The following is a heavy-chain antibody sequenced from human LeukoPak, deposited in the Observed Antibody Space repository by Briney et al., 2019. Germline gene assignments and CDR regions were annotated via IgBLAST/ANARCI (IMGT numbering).Heavy chain of an antibody. Sequence: PGGSLTLSCAPSLFTFSYYWMHWVRQAPGEGLVWVSRINDDERTTTYADSEKGLITISRDNTKNTLYLQKSSLRVEDTAVYYCARSGITMVEGASSGLLTFDIWGPGTMVTVS. CDR3: ARSGITMVEGASSGLLTFDI. J-gene: IGHJ3*02. CDR2: INDDERTT. CDR1: LFTFSYYW. V-gene: IGHV3-74*03. D-gene: IGHD3-10*01.